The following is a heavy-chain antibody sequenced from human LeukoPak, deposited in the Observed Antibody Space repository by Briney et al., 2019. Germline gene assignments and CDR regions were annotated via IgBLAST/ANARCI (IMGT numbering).Heavy chain of an antibody. V-gene: IGHV3-53*01. CDR3: ALPGSVVPAAIAYFDY. Sequence: PGGSLRLSCAASGFTVSSNYMSWVRQAPGKGLEWVSVIYSGGSTYYADSVKGRFTISRDNSKNTLYLQMNSLRAEDTAVYYCALPGSVVPAAIAYFDYWGQGTLVTVSS. J-gene: IGHJ4*02. CDR2: IYSGGST. CDR1: GFTVSSNY. D-gene: IGHD2-2*01.